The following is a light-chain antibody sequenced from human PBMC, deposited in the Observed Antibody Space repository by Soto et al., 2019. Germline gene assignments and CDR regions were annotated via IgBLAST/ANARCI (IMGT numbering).Light chain of an antibody. Sequence: EIVMTQSPATLSVSPGEGVTLSCRASQSVSSNLAWYQQRPGQAPRLLIYGASTRATGIPARFSGSGYGTYFTLTISSLQSEDFAVYYCQQYNIWRSITFGQGTRLEIK. V-gene: IGKV3-15*01. CDR2: GAS. J-gene: IGKJ5*01. CDR1: QSVSSN. CDR3: QQYNIWRSIT.